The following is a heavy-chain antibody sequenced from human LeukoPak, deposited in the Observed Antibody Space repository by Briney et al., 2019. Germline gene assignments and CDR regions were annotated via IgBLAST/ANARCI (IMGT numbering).Heavy chain of an antibody. V-gene: IGHV1-46*01. CDR3: ASVYQHGMDV. D-gene: IGHD2-2*01. CDR1: GYTVTSYY. Sequence: ASVKVSCKASGYTVTSYYMHWVRQAPGQGLEWMGIVNSSSISASYAQKFQGRVTMTRDTSTSTVSMELSSLRSDDTAVYYCASVYQHGMDVWGQGTTVTVSS. CDR2: VNSSSISA. J-gene: IGHJ6*02.